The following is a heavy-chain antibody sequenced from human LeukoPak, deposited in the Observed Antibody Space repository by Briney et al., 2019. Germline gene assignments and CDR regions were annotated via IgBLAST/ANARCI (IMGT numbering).Heavy chain of an antibody. CDR2: INHSGST. V-gene: IGHV4-34*01. CDR1: GGSFSGYY. D-gene: IGHD2-2*01. CDR3: ARAHIVVVPAAKSGTSFWFDP. J-gene: IGHJ5*02. Sequence: SETLSLTCAVYGGSFSGYYWSWIRQPPGKGLEWIGEINHSGSTNYNPSLKSRVTISVDTSKNQFSLKLSSVTAADTAVYYCARAHIVVVPAAKSGTSFWFDPWGQGTLVTVSS.